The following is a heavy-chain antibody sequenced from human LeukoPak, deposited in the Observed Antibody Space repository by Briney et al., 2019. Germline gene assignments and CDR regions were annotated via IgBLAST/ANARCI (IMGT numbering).Heavy chain of an antibody. J-gene: IGHJ4*02. CDR1: GYSFTSYW. V-gene: IGHV5-10-1*01. Sequence: GESLRISCKGSGYSFTSYWISWVRQMPGKGLEWMGRIDPSDSYTNYSPSFQGHVTISADKSISSAYLQWSSLKAPDTAMYYCARLAYCGGDCYSSLDYWGQGTPVTVSS. D-gene: IGHD2-21*02. CDR3: ARLAYCGGDCYSSLDY. CDR2: IDPSDSYT.